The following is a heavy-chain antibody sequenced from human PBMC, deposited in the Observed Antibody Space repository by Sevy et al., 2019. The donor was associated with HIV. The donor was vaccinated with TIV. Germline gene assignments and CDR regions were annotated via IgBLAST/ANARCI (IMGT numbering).Heavy chain of an antibody. CDR3: AKAMSGKYNWNEKAYFHYYGMDV. D-gene: IGHD1-1*01. CDR1: GFNVDDYA. V-gene: IGHV3-9*01. Sequence: GGSLRLSCAASGFNVDDYAMHWVRQAPGKGLEWVSGISWNSAYIDYADSVKGRFTISRDNAKNSLYLQMNSLRAEDTALYYCAKAMSGKYNWNEKAYFHYYGMDVWGQGTTVTVSS. CDR2: ISWNSAYI. J-gene: IGHJ6*02.